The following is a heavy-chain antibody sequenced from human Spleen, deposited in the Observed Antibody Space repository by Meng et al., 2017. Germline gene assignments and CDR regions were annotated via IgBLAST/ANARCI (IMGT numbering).Heavy chain of an antibody. CDR2: ISGSGGST. V-gene: IGHV3-23*01. CDR1: GVTFSSYA. J-gene: IGHJ6*02. CDR3: AKDNYGDYIYYYYGMDI. Sequence: GESLKISCAASGVTFSSYAMNWVRQAPGKGLKWVSGISGSGGSTNYADYVKGRFTISRDNSKNTLYLQMNSLRAEDTALYYCAKDNYGDYIYYYYGMDIWGQGTTVTVSS. D-gene: IGHD4-17*01.